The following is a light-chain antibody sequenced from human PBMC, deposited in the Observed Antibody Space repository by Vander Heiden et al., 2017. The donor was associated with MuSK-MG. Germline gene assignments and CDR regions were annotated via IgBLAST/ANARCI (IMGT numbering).Light chain of an antibody. J-gene: IGLJ2*01. CDR2: MYN. Sequence: QSVPTPPPSASVTPGQRVPIPCSRSSSNIGSNTENGYQHLPGTAQTLLIVMYNQRPSGVPDRFSCSNSGTADSPAMTSLQSEDEAEDDYSACAGSINGPDVFGGGTKLTVL. V-gene: IGLV1-44*01. CDR3: SACAGSINGPDV. CDR1: SSNIGSNT.